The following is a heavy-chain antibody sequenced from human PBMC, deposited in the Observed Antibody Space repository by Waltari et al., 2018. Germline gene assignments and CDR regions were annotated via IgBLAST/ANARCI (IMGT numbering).Heavy chain of an antibody. CDR1: GGTFSSYA. Sequence: QVQLVQSGAEVKKPGSSVKVSCKASGGTFSSYAISWVRQAPGQGLECMGRIIPIFGTANYAQKFQGRVTITADKSTSTAYMELSSLRSEDTAVYYCATPERWPGIAVAEEYFQHWGQGTLVTVSS. V-gene: IGHV1-69*08. CDR2: IIPIFGTA. CDR3: ATPERWPGIAVAEEYFQH. J-gene: IGHJ1*01. D-gene: IGHD6-19*01.